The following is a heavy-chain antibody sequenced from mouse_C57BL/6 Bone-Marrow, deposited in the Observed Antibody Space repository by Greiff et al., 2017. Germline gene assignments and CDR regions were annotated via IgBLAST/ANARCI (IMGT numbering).Heavy chain of an antibody. Sequence: EVKLVESGGDLVKPGGSLKLSCAASGFTFSSYGMSWVRQTPDKRLEWVATISSGGSYTYYPDSVKGRFTISRDKAKNTLYLQMSSLKSEDTAMYYCGRQGIYYYGSSYDWFAYWGQGTLVTVSA. CDR3: GRQGIYYYGSSYDWFAY. CDR1: GFTFSSYG. D-gene: IGHD1-1*01. CDR2: ISSGGSYT. J-gene: IGHJ3*01. V-gene: IGHV5-6*01.